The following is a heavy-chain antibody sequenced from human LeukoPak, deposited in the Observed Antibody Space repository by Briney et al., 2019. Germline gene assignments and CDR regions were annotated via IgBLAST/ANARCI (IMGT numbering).Heavy chain of an antibody. CDR3: ARGGDGYNYYHYYYYYMDV. V-gene: IGHV4-59*01. Sequence: SETLSLTCTVSGGSISSYYWSWIRQPPGKGLEWIGYIYYSGSTNYNPSLKSRVTISVDTSKNQFSLKLSSVTAADTAVYYCARGGDGYNYYHYYYYYMDVWGKGTTVTISS. D-gene: IGHD5-24*01. CDR1: GGSISSYY. J-gene: IGHJ6*03. CDR2: IYYSGST.